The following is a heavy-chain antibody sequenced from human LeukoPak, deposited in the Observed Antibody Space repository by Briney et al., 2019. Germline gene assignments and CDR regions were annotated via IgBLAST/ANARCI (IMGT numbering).Heavy chain of an antibody. CDR1: GGSFSGYY. CDR3: ARGFYYDFWSGYYQYNWFDP. J-gene: IGHJ5*02. V-gene: IGHV4-34*01. Sequence: SETLSLTCAVYGGSFSGYYWSWIRQPPGKGLEWIGEINHSGSTNYNPSLKSRVTISVGTSKNQFSLKLSSVTAADTAAYYCARGFYYDFWSGYYQYNWFDPWGQGTLVTVSS. D-gene: IGHD3-3*01. CDR2: INHSGST.